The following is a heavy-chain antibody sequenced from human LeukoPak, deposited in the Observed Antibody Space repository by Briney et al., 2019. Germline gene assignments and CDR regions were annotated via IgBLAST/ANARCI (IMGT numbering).Heavy chain of an antibody. V-gene: IGHV3-48*03. D-gene: IGHD3-16*02. CDR3: VRPPDMITFGGVIVYFDY. CDR1: GFTFSSYE. Sequence: PGGSLRLSCAASGFTFSSYEMNWVRQAPGKGLEWVSYISSSGSTIYYADSVKGRFTISRDNAKNSLYLQMNSLRAEDTAVYYCVRPPDMITFGGVIVYFDYWGQGTLVTVSS. CDR2: ISSSGSTI. J-gene: IGHJ4*02.